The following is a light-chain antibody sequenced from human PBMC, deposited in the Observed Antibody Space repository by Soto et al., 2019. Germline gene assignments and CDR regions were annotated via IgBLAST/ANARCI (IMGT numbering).Light chain of an antibody. CDR3: QQRSNGGT. CDR1: QSVSSY. J-gene: IGKJ2*01. CDR2: DAS. V-gene: IGKV3-11*01. Sequence: EIVLTQSPATLSLSPGERATLSCRASQSVSSYLAWYQQKPGQAPRLLIYDASNRATGIPARFSGSGSGTDFTLTISSLEPEDFAGYYCQQRSNGGTFGQGTKLEIK.